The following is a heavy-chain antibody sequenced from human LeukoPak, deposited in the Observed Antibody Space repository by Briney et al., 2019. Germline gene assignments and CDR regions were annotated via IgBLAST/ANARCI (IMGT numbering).Heavy chain of an antibody. CDR3: AKDQSSGWYGPYYFDY. J-gene: IGHJ4*02. CDR2: ISGSGGST. D-gene: IGHD6-19*01. V-gene: IGHV3-23*01. Sequence: PGGTLRLSCAASGFTFSNYDMTWVRQSPGKGLEWVSAISGSGGSTYYADSVKGRFTISRDNSKNTLHLQMDSLIADDTAFYYCAKDQSSGWYGPYYFDYWGQGILVTVSS. CDR1: GFTFSNYD.